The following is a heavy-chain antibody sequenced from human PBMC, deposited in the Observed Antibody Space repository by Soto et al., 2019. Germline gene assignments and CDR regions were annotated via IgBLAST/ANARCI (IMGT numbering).Heavy chain of an antibody. J-gene: IGHJ3*02. V-gene: IGHV1-69*13. CDR3: ARAEWGNIVVVVAATLSYAFHI. D-gene: IGHD2-15*01. CDR2: IIPIFGTA. Sequence: SVKVSCKASGGTFSSYAISWVRQAPGQGLEWMGGIIPIFGTANYAQKFQGRVTITADESTSTAYMELSSLRSEDTAVYYCARAEWGNIVVVVAATLSYAFHIWGQGTMVTVSS. CDR1: GGTFSSYA.